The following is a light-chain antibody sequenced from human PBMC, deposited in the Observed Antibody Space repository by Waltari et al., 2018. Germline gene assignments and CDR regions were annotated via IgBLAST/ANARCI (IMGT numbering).Light chain of an antibody. J-gene: IGKJ1*01. CDR2: GAS. V-gene: IGKV3-20*01. CDR1: QSVSKS. Sequence: EIVLTQSPGTLSLSPGDTAILSCRASQSVSKSLAWYQQKPGQAPRLLIFGASSRATGIPDRFSGSGSGTDLSLTISRVEPEDFAVYYCQQYVSLPATFGQGTKVEIE. CDR3: QQYVSLPAT.